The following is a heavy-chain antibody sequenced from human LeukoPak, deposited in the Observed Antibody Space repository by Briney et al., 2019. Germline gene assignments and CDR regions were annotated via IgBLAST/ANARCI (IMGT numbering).Heavy chain of an antibody. J-gene: IGHJ5*01. CDR3: ASGYGSGWLDS. CDR1: GDSISRGYY. D-gene: IGHD3-22*01. CDR2: IHSSWNT. Sequence: TLSLTCTVSGDSISRGYYWVWIRPPPGKCLEWIGYIHSSWNTDYNPSLQNRLIISRDTTEGPLSLPLTSVTAADPAVYFCASGYGSGWLDSWGQGTQVTVSS. V-gene: IGHV4-31*03.